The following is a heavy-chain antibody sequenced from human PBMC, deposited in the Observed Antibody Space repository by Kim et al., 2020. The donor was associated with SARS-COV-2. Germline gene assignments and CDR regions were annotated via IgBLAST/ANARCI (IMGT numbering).Heavy chain of an antibody. Sequence: GGSLRLSCAASGFTVSSNYMSWVRQAPGKGLEWFSVIYSGGSTYYADSVKGRFTISRDNSKNTLYLQMNSLRAEDTAVYYCARARYDSSGYPFDYWGQGTLVTVSS. CDR1: GFTVSSNY. D-gene: IGHD3-22*01. CDR3: ARARYDSSGYPFDY. CDR2: IYSGGST. V-gene: IGHV3-53*01. J-gene: IGHJ4*02.